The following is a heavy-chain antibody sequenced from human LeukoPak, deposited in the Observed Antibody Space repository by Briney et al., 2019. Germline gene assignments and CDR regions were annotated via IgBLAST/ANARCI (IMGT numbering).Heavy chain of an antibody. D-gene: IGHD4-23*01. V-gene: IGHV3-7*01. CDR3: ARDRDDGGFEY. CDR2: IKQDGSGK. CDR1: GFTFSSYW. Sequence: GGSLRLSCAASGFTFSSYWMSWVRQAPEKGLEWVANIKQDGSGKQYVDSMKGRFTISRDNAKNSLYLQMNSLRAEDTAVYYCARDRDDGGFEYWGQGTLVTVSS. J-gene: IGHJ4*02.